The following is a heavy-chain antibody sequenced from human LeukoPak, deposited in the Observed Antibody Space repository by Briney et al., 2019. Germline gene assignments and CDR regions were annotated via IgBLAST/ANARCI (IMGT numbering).Heavy chain of an antibody. V-gene: IGHV3-48*04. J-gene: IGHJ4*02. CDR1: GFTFSSYS. CDR3: ARDPTVRLVLMYYFDY. CDR2: ISSSSSTI. D-gene: IGHD3-9*01. Sequence: PGGSLRLSCAASGFTFSSYSMNWVRQAPGKGLEWVSYISSSSSTIYYADSVKGRFTISRDNAKNSLYLQMNSLRAEDTAVYYCARDPTVRLVLMYYFDYWGQGTLVTVSS.